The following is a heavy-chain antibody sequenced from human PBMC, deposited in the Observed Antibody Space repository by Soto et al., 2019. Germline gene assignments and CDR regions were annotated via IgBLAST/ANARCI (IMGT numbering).Heavy chain of an antibody. J-gene: IGHJ3*02. V-gene: IGHV1-46*03. Sequence: ASVKVSCKASGYTFTSYYMHWVRQAPGQGLEWMRIINPSGGSTSYAQKFQGRVTMTRDTSTSTVYMELSSLRSEDTAVYYCARDRAYYGDGVDAFDIWGQGTMVTVSS. CDR1: GYTFTSYY. D-gene: IGHD4-17*01. CDR2: INPSGGST. CDR3: ARDRAYYGDGVDAFDI.